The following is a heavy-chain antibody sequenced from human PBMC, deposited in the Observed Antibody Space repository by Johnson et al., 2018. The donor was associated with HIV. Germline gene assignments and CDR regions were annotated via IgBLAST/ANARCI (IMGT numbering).Heavy chain of an antibody. CDR1: GFTFSGYG. CDR2: ISYDGSNR. D-gene: IGHD3-22*01. CDR3: AREGDYYDSSGYWAAFDI. V-gene: IGHV3-30*03. Sequence: VQLVESGGGLVQPGGSLKLSCAASGFTFSGYGMHWVRQAPGKGLEWVAVISYDGSNRFYADSVKGRFTIPRDNSKNTRYLQMNSLRADDTAVYYCAREGDYYDSSGYWAAFDIWGQGTMVTVSS. J-gene: IGHJ3*02.